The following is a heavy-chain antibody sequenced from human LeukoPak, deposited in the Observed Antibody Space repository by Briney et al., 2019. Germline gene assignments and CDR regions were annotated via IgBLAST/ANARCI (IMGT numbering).Heavy chain of an antibody. CDR3: ARHPVADAFDI. V-gene: IGHV4-34*01. Sequence: NASETLSLTCAVYGGSFSGYYWSWICQPPGKGLEWIGSIYYSGSTYYNPSLKSRVTISVDTSKNQFSLKLSSVTAADTAVYYCARHPVADAFDIWGQGTMVTVSS. CDR2: IYYSGST. CDR1: GGSFSGYY. J-gene: IGHJ3*02.